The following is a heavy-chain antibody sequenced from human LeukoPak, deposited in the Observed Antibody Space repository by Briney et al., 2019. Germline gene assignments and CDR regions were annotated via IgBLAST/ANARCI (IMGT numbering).Heavy chain of an antibody. CDR3: ARSRDGYNFGNWFDP. J-gene: IGHJ5*02. CDR2: ISWNSGSI. V-gene: IGHV3-9*01. CDR1: GFTFEDYA. Sequence: GGSLRLSCAVSGFTFEDYAMHWVRQAPGKGLEWVSGISWNSGSIGYADSVKGRFTISRDNAKDSLYLQMNSLRAEDTALYYCARSRDGYNFGNWFDPWGQGTLVTVSS. D-gene: IGHD5-24*01.